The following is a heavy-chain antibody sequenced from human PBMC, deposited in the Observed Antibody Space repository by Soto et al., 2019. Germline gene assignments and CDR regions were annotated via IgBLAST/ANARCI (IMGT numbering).Heavy chain of an antibody. Sequence: QVHLVQSGAEVKKPGASVKVSCKASGYTFTNYDINWVRQAPGQGLEWMEWISTYTGKTNHAQELQGRGTMTTDTATGTAYMELGSLRSDDPAVYYCARGYYYGSGRPTPGGMDVWGQGTTVTVSS. CDR2: ISTYTGKT. CDR3: ARGYYYGSGRPTPGGMDV. CDR1: GYTFTNYD. J-gene: IGHJ6*02. D-gene: IGHD3-10*01. V-gene: IGHV1-18*01.